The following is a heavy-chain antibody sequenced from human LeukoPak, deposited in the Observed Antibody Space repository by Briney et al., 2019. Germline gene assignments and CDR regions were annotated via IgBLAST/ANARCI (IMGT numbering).Heavy chain of an antibody. D-gene: IGHD5-18*01. CDR1: GYSISSGYY. J-gene: IGHJ4*02. CDR2: IYHSGST. Sequence: SETLSLTCTVSGYSISSGYYWGWIRQPPGKGLEWIGSIYHSGSTYYNPSLKSRVTISVDTSRNQFSLKLSSVTAADTAVYYCARGSVRIRPRYFDYWGQGTLVTVSS. CDR3: ARGSVRIRPRYFDY. V-gene: IGHV4-38-2*02.